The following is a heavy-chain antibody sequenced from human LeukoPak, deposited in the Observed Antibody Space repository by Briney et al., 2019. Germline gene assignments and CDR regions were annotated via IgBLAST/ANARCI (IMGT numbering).Heavy chain of an antibody. D-gene: IGHD1-26*01. CDR3: AREPYSGSYYFDY. Sequence: ASVTVSFTASGYTFTSYYMHWVRQAPGQGLEWMGIINPSGGSTSYAQKFQGRVTMTRDTSTSTVYMELSSLRSEDTAVYYCAREPYSGSYYFDYWGQGTLVTVSS. V-gene: IGHV1-46*01. CDR2: INPSGGST. J-gene: IGHJ4*02. CDR1: GYTFTSYY.